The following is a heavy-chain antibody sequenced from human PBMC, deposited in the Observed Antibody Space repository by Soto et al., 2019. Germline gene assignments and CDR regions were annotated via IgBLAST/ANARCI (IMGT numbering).Heavy chain of an antibody. Sequence: EVQLLESGGGLVQPGGSLRLSCGASGFTFSTYAMTWVRQAPGAGLEWVSTITNTGGRTKYTDSVKGRFSISSDKSKNTVYLQMNSLRAEDTAVYFCAQEGDSSSDHYYYLDVWGRGTTVTVSS. CDR3: AQEGDSSSDHYYYLDV. D-gene: IGHD6-6*01. CDR1: GFTFSTYA. CDR2: ITNTGGRT. V-gene: IGHV3-23*01. J-gene: IGHJ6*03.